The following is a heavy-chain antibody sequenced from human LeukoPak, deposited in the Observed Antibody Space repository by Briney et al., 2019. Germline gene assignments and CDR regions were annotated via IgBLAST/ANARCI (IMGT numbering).Heavy chain of an antibody. CDR1: GFTVSSNY. Sequence: PGGSLRLSCEASGFTVSSNYMSWVRQAPGKGLEWVSVIYSGGSTYYADSVKGRFTISRDNSKNTLYLQMNSLRAEDTAVYYCAKSFGSGSPDAMDVWGQGTTVTVSS. D-gene: IGHD3-10*01. CDR3: AKSFGSGSPDAMDV. V-gene: IGHV3-53*01. J-gene: IGHJ6*02. CDR2: IYSGGST.